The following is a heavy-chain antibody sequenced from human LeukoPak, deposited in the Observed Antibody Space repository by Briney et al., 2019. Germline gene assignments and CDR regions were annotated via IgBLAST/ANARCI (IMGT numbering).Heavy chain of an antibody. D-gene: IGHD3-3*01. CDR2: IYHSGST. V-gene: IGHV4-38-2*02. J-gene: IGHJ4*02. CDR1: GYSISSGYY. Sequence: ASETLSLTCTVSGYSISSGYYWGWIRQPPGKGLEWIGSIYHSGSTYYNPSLKSRVTISVDTSKNQFSLKLSSVTAADTAVYYCASSWIYGVGDYWGQGTLVTVSS. CDR3: ASSWIYGVGDY.